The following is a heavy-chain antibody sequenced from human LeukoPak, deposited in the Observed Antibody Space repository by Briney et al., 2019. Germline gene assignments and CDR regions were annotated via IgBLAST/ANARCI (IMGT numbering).Heavy chain of an antibody. CDR1: GFDFSSFA. D-gene: IGHD6-19*01. V-gene: IGHV3-23*01. Sequence: PGGSLRLSCAASGFDFSSFAMGWVRQSPGKGLEWLSTINGGGNTTFYADPVKGRFTISGDNSKNTLYLHMDSLRPDDTAIYYCTKELHVAVAVADYYYFYMDVWGRGTAVTVSS. CDR3: TKELHVAVAVADYYYFYMDV. CDR2: INGGGNTT. J-gene: IGHJ6*03.